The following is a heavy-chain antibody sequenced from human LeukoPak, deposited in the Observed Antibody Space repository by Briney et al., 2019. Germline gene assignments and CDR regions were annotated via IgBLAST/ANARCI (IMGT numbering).Heavy chain of an antibody. J-gene: IGHJ3*02. Sequence: PGGSLRLSCAASGFTFSGYGMHWVRQAPGKGLEWVAVIWYDGSNKYYADSVKGRFTISRDNSKNTLYLQMNSPRAEDTAVYYCALEGTSRAFDIWGQGTMVTVSS. V-gene: IGHV3-33*01. CDR2: IWYDGSNK. D-gene: IGHD3-10*01. CDR1: GFTFSGYG. CDR3: ALEGTSRAFDI.